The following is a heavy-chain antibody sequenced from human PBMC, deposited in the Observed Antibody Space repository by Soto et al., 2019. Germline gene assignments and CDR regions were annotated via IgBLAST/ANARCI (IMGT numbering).Heavy chain of an antibody. Sequence: SQTLSLTCAISGDSGSSNRAAWNWFRQSPSRGLEWLGRTYYRSKWYNDYAVSVQGRMTINPDTSKSQFSLQLNSVTPEDTAVYYCARERKEVAGTLNPLDYWGQGTLVTVSS. J-gene: IGHJ4*02. CDR2: TYYRSKWYN. D-gene: IGHD6-19*01. V-gene: IGHV6-1*01. CDR3: ARERKEVAGTLNPLDY. CDR1: GDSGSSNRAA.